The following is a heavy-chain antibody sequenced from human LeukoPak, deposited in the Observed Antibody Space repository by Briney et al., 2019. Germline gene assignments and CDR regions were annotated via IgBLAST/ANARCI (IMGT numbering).Heavy chain of an antibody. V-gene: IGHV1-69*05. CDR3: ARDGSSGWNSIDY. D-gene: IGHD6-19*01. CDR1: VYTFTSYG. CDR2: IIPIFGTA. Sequence: SVKVSCKASVYTFTSYGISWVRQAPGQGLEWMGRIIPIFGTANYAQKFQGRVTITTDESTSTAYMELSSLRSEDTAVYYCARDGSSGWNSIDYWGQGTLVTVSS. J-gene: IGHJ4*02.